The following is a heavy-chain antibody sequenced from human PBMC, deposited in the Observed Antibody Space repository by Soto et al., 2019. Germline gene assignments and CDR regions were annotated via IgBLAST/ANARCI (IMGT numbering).Heavy chain of an antibody. CDR3: ARAVGRHGSSWYRGGYDY. CDR2: INPDTGGT. Sequence: GASVKVSCKASGYTFSDYYIHWVRQAPGQGLEWMGWINPDTGGTDYKQKFQGWVTMTRDTSISTAYMELSSLKSDDTAVYYCARAVGRHGSSWYRGGYDYWG. V-gene: IGHV1-2*04. J-gene: IGHJ4*01. CDR1: GYTFSDYY. D-gene: IGHD6-13*01.